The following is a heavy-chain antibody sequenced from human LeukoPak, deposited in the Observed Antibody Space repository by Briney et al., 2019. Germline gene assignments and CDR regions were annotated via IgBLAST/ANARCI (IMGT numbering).Heavy chain of an antibody. CDR3: AKIQGSSGYYPDY. V-gene: IGHV3-23*01. CDR2: ITVSGGRT. D-gene: IGHD3-22*01. Sequence: PGGSLRLSCAASGFTFSNYAMTWVRQAPGKGLEWVSSITVSGGRTSYADSVKGRFTISRDNSKNTLYLQMNSLRAEDTAVYYCAKIQGSSGYYPDYWGQGTLVTVSS. J-gene: IGHJ4*02. CDR1: GFTFSNYA.